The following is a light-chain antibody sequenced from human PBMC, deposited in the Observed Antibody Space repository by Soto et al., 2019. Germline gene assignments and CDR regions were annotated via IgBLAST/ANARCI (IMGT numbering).Light chain of an antibody. CDR3: QQANSLPLT. CDR2: AAS. V-gene: IGKV1-12*01. Sequence: DIQMTQSPSSVSASEGDRVTISCRASQVISNWLAWYQQKPGKAPKLLIYAASGLQSGVPSRFSGRGSGTDFTLTITSLQPEDFAAYYCQQANSLPLTFGGGTKVEIK. J-gene: IGKJ4*01. CDR1: QVISNW.